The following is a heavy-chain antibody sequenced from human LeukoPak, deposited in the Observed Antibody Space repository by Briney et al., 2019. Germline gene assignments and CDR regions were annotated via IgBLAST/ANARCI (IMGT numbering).Heavy chain of an antibody. CDR1: GGSMSDHY. CDR2: IYATGST. J-gene: IGHJ6*03. V-gene: IGHV4-4*09. D-gene: IGHD3-10*01. CDR3: ARHFRKDYPDSGSSQYFHYIDV. Sequence: SETLSLTCAVSGGSMSDHYWSWIRQTPGTTLEWIGYIYATGSTNYNPSLKGRVTISLDTSKNHFSLRLSSVTAADTALYYCARHFRKDYPDSGSSQYFHYIDVWAKGTTVTVSS.